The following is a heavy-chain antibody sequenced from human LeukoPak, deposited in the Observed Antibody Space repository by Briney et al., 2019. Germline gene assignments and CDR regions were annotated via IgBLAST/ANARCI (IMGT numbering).Heavy chain of an antibody. CDR2: IYYSGST. Sequence: SETLSLTCTVSGGSISTSNYYWSWIRQPPGKGLEWIGYIYYSGSTNYNPSLKSRVTISVDTSKNQFSLKLSSVTAADTAVYYCARDSMVRGVINTYGVYMDVWGKGTTVTISS. CDR3: ARDSMVRGVINTYGVYMDV. J-gene: IGHJ6*03. CDR1: GGSISTSNYY. D-gene: IGHD3-10*01. V-gene: IGHV4-61*01.